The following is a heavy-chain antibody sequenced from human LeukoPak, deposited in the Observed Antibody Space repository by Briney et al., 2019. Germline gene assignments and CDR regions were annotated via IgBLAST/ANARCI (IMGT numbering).Heavy chain of an antibody. J-gene: IGHJ6*03. CDR1: GGSISSSNW. Sequence: ASGTLSLTCAVSGGSISSSNWWSWVRQPPGKGLEWIGEIYHSGSTNYNPSLKSRVTISVDKSKNQFSLKLSSVTAADTAVYYCARGYCSGGSCYSYYYYNYMDVWGKGTTVTVSS. CDR2: IYHSGST. V-gene: IGHV4-4*02. D-gene: IGHD2-15*01. CDR3: ARGYCSGGSCYSYYYYNYMDV.